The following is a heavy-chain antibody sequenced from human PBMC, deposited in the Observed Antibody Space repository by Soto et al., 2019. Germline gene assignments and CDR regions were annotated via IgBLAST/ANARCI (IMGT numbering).Heavy chain of an antibody. J-gene: IGHJ4*02. CDR2: ISGSGGST. CDR3: AKERGVVATISISCFDY. V-gene: IGHV3-23*01. Sequence: GGSLRLSCAASGFTFSSYAMSWVRQAPGKGLEWVSAISGSGGSTYYADSVKGRFTISRDNSKNTLYLQMNSLRAEDTAVYCCAKERGVVATISISCFDYWGQGTLVTVSS. D-gene: IGHD5-12*01. CDR1: GFTFSSYA.